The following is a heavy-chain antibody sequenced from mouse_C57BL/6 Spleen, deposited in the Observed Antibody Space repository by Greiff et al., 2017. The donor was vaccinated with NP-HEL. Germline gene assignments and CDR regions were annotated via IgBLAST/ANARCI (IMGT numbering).Heavy chain of an antibody. CDR1: GFSLTSYG. J-gene: IGHJ4*01. D-gene: IGHD2-4*01. CDR3: AKSGRITTEYYYAMDY. Sequence: QVQLQQSGPGLVQPSQSLSITCTVSGFSLTSYGVHWVRQSPGKGLEWLGVIWRGGSTDYNAAFMSRLSITKDNSKSQVFFKMNSLQADDTAIYYCAKSGRITTEYYYAMDYWGQGTSVTVSS. CDR2: IWRGGST. V-gene: IGHV2-5*01.